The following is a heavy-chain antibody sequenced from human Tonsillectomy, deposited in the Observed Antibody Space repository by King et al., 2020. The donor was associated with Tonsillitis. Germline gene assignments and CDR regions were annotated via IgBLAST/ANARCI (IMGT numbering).Heavy chain of an antibody. D-gene: IGHD3-3*01. V-gene: IGHV4-4*07. CDR3: AREADYDFWSGYGAFDI. CDR2: FYASGSN. J-gene: IGHJ3*02. CDR1: GGSISSFH. Sequence: VQLQESGPGLVKPSETLSLTCTVSGGSISSFHWSWIRQPAGKGLEWIGRFYASGSNSYNPSLNSRITMSGDTSRNQFSLQLTSVTAADTAVYYWAREADYDFWSGYGAFDIWGQGTLVTVSS.